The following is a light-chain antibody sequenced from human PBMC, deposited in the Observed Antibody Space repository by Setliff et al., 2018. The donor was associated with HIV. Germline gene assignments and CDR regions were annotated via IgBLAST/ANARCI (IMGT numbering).Light chain of an antibody. V-gene: IGLV1-40*01. J-gene: IGLJ1*01. CDR1: SSNIGAGFD. Sequence: QSVLTQPPSVSGAPGQRVTMSCTGSSSNIGAGFDVHWYQHLPGKAPKLLIYDNTNRPSGVPDRFSGSKSGTSASLAITGLQAEGEADYYCQSYDKSLTGSAVFGTGTKVTVL. CDR3: QSYDKSLTGSAV. CDR2: DNT.